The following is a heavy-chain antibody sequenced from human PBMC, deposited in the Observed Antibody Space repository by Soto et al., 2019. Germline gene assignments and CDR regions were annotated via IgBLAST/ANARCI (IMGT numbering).Heavy chain of an antibody. Sequence: EVHLVESGGGLVQPGGSLRLSCAASGFTFSSYEMNWVRQAPGKGLEWVSYISTSGTIIYYTDSVKGRFTISRDNAKKSLYLQMNSLRAEDTAIYYCARESEDLTSNFDYWGQGTLVTVSS. V-gene: IGHV3-48*03. J-gene: IGHJ4*02. CDR2: ISTSGTII. CDR3: ARESEDLTSNFDY. CDR1: GFTFSSYE.